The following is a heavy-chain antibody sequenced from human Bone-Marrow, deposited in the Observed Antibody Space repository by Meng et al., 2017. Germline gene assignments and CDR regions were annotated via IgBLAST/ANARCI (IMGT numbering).Heavy chain of an antibody. CDR1: GYTFTSYD. J-gene: IGHJ5*02. Sequence: QVQGVQSGAEVKKPGASVKFSCKASGYTFTSYDINWVRQATGQGLEWMGWMDPNSGNTGYAQKFQGRVTLTRNTSISTAYMELSSLRSEGTAVYYCARGSNWFDPWGQGTLVTVSS. CDR2: MDPNSGNT. V-gene: IGHV1-8*01. CDR3: ARGSNWFDP.